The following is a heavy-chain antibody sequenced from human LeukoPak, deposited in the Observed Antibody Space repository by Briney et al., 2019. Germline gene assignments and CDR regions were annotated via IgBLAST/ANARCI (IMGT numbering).Heavy chain of an antibody. D-gene: IGHD1-26*01. CDR3: VRRVYSGRSYYFDY. Sequence: VAGINWSGESTAYADSVKGRFTISRDNAKNSLFLQMNSLRAEDTALYYCVRRVYSGRSYYFDYWGQGILVTVSS. V-gene: IGHV3-20*03. J-gene: IGHJ4*02. CDR2: INWSGEST.